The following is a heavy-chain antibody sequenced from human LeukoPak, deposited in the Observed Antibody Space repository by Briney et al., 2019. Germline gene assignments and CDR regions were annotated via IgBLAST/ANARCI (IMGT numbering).Heavy chain of an antibody. J-gene: IGHJ3*01. CDR1: GFTFSSYW. Sequence: GGSLRLSCAASGFTFSSYWMHWVRQAPGKGLEWVSLISFSGDNSYYADSVKGRFTISRDNSKNTLSLQMNSLRVEDTAIYYCAKDIQLSTWGLGTMVTVSS. CDR3: AKDIQLST. CDR2: ISFSGDNS. V-gene: IGHV3-23*01. D-gene: IGHD5-24*01.